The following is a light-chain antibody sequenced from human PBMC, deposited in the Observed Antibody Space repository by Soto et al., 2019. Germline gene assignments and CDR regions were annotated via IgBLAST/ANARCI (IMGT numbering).Light chain of an antibody. CDR1: QTVIHNY. CDR2: GAS. V-gene: IGKV3-20*01. CDR3: QQHGTSPIT. J-gene: IGKJ5*01. Sequence: EIVLTQSRYTLSLSPGWTPTLSCRASQTVIHNYLAWHQQKPGQTPRIXVYGASSRATGIPDRFSGSGSGTDFTLTISRLETEDFAVYYCQQHGTSPITFGQGTRLEIK.